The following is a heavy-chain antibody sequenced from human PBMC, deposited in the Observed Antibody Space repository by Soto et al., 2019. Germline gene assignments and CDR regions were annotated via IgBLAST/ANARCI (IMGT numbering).Heavy chain of an antibody. CDR1: GFTFSSYA. V-gene: IGHV3-23*01. J-gene: IGHJ4*02. CDR3: ARRGSGSYYDY. CDR2: ISGSGGST. D-gene: IGHD1-26*01. Sequence: EVQLLESGGGLVQPGGSLRLSCAASGFTFSSYAMRWVRQAPGKGLEWVSAISGSGGSTYYADSVKGRFTISRDNSKNTRCLQMNSLRAEDTAVYYCARRGSGSYYDYWGQGTLVTVSS.